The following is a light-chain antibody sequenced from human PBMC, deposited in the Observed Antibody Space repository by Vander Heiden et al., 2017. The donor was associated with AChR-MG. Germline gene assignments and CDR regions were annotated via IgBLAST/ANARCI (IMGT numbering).Light chain of an antibody. Sequence: DIQMTQSPSSLSASVGDRVTITCRASQSISSYLNWYQQKPGKAPKLLIYAASSLQSGVPSRLSGSGSGTDFTLTISSLQPEDFATYYCQQSYSTRFTFGPGTKVDIK. J-gene: IGKJ3*01. CDR1: QSISSY. V-gene: IGKV1-39*01. CDR2: AAS. CDR3: QQSYSTRFT.